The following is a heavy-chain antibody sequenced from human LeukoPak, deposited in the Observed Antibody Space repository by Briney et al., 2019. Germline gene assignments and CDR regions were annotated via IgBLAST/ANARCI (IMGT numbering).Heavy chain of an antibody. CDR1: GGSISSYY. Sequence: SETLSLTCTVSGGSISSYYWSWIRQPPGKGLEWIGYIYYSGSTNYNPSLKSRVTISVDTSKNQFSLKLSSVTAADTAVYYCARVSYDSSEFPDWGQGTLVTVSS. V-gene: IGHV4-59*01. D-gene: IGHD3-22*01. CDR3: ARVSYDSSEFPD. J-gene: IGHJ4*02. CDR2: IYYSGST.